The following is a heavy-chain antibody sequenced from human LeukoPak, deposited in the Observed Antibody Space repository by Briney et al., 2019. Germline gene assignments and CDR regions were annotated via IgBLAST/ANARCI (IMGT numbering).Heavy chain of an antibody. J-gene: IGHJ3*02. D-gene: IGHD1-1*01. Sequence: GASVKVSCKASGYTFTSYGISWVRQAPGQGLEWMGWISAYNGNTNYAQKLQGRVTMTRDMSTSTVYMELSSLRSEDTAVYYCARGEWNDSEPKEKGIFDIWGQGTMVTVSS. CDR3: ARGEWNDSEPKEKGIFDI. V-gene: IGHV1-18*01. CDR1: GYTFTSYG. CDR2: ISAYNGNT.